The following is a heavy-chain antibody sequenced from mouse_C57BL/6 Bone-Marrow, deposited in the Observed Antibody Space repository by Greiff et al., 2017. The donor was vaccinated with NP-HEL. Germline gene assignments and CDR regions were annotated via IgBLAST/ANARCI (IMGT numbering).Heavy chain of an antibody. V-gene: IGHV5-6*01. D-gene: IGHD1-1*02. CDR3: ARQGGPAY. CDR2: ISSGGSYT. Sequence: EVKLQESGGDLVKPGGSLKLSCAASGFTFSSYGMSWVRQTPDKRLEWVATISSGGSYTYYPDSVKGRFTISRDNAKNTLYLQMSSLKSEDTAMYYCARQGGPAYWGQGTLVTVSA. CDR1: GFTFSSYG. J-gene: IGHJ3*01.